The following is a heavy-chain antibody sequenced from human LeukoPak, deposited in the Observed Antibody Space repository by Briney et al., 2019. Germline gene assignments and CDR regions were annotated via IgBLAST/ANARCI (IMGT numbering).Heavy chain of an antibody. CDR2: INPNSGGT. CDR1: GYTFTGYY. V-gene: IGHV1-2*02. CDR3: ARVAVVVVAATFFDY. Sequence: ASVKVSCKASGYTFTGYYMHWVRQAPGQGLEWMGWINPNSGGTNYAQKFQGRVTMTRDTSISTAYMELSRLRSDDTAVYYRARVAVVVVAATFFDYWGQGTLVTVSS. J-gene: IGHJ4*02. D-gene: IGHD2-15*01.